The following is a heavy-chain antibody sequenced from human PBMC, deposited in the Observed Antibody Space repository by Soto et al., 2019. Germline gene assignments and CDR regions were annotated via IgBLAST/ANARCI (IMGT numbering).Heavy chain of an antibody. CDR2: ISYDGSNK. Sequence: GGSLRLSCAASGFTFSGYVMHWVRQSPGKGLEWVAVISYDGSNKYYADSVKGRFTISRDNSKNTLYLQMNSLRAEDTAVYYCATTLTTTVVTLDYWGQGTLVTVSS. V-gene: IGHV3-30*03. CDR3: ATTLTTTVVTLDY. CDR1: GFTFSGYV. D-gene: IGHD4-17*01. J-gene: IGHJ4*02.